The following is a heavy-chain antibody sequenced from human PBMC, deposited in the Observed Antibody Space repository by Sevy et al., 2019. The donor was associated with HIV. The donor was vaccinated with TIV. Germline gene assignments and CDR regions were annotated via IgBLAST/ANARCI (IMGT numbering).Heavy chain of an antibody. V-gene: IGHV3-30*18. CDR2: ISYDGSNK. J-gene: IGHJ4*02. CDR3: AKGGVEMATILYY. CDR1: GFTFSSYG. D-gene: IGHD5-12*01. Sequence: GGSLRLSCAASGFTFSSYGMHWVRQAPGKGLEWGAVISYDGSNKYYADSVKGRFTISRDNSKNTLYLQMNSLRAEDTAVYYCAKGGVEMATILYYWGQGTLVTVSS.